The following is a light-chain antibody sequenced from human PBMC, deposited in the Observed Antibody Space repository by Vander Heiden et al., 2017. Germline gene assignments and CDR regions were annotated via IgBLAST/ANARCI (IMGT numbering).Light chain of an antibody. V-gene: IGKV4-1*01. CDR1: QSVLYSSNNKNY. CDR3: QQYYSTPQT. Sequence: DIVMTQSPDSLAVSLGERATINCKSSQSVLYSSNNKNYLAWYQQKPGQPPKLLIYWASTWESGVPDRFSGSGSGTDFTLTISRLQAEDVAVYYCQQYYSTPQTFGQGTKVEIK. CDR2: WAS. J-gene: IGKJ1*01.